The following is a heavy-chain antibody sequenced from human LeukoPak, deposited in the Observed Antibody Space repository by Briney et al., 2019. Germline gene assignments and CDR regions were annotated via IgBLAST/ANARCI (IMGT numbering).Heavy chain of an antibody. J-gene: IGHJ4*02. V-gene: IGHV3-23*01. CDR3: AKAVYDSSGYYYGPSGY. D-gene: IGHD3-22*01. Sequence: PGGSLRLSCAASGFTFSSYAMSWVRQAPGKGLEWVSAISGSGGSTYYADSVKGRFTISRDNSKNTLYLQMNSLRAEDTAVYYCAKAVYDSSGYYYGPSGYWGQGTLVTVSS. CDR1: GFTFSSYA. CDR2: ISGSGGST.